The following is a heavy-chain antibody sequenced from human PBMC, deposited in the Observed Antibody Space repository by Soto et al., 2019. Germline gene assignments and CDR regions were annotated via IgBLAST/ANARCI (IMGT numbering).Heavy chain of an antibody. CDR1: GGSITTSSFS. CDR3: ARGLRWTRTLDF. Sequence: QRQLQESGPGLVKPSETLSLTCSVSGGSITTSSFSWAWLRQSPGTGLQWIGSMSFTGRPHYNPSLQGPAAISVYALKKQFSLALTSVTPADTATYFCARGLRWTRTLDFWGRGILVSVSS. J-gene: IGHJ4*02. CDR2: MSFTGRP. V-gene: IGHV4-39*07. D-gene: IGHD4-17*01.